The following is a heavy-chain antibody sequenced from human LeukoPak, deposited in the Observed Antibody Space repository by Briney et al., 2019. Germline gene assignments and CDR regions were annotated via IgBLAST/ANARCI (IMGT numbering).Heavy chain of an antibody. CDR2: IYHSGST. J-gene: IGHJ4*02. CDR3: AKAYSGRYDD. CDR1: GGSISSSSYY. Sequence: PSETLSLTCTVSGGSISSSSYYWGWIRQPPGKGLEWIGSIYHSGSTNYNPSLKSRVTISLDTSKNQFSLNLSSVTAADTAVYYCAKAYSGRYDDWGQGTLVTVSS. V-gene: IGHV4-39*07. D-gene: IGHD6-19*01.